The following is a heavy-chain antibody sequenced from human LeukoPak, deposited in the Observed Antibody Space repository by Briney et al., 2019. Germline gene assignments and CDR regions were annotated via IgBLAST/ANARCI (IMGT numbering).Heavy chain of an antibody. D-gene: IGHD5-18*01. V-gene: IGHV3-30*02. J-gene: IGHJ4*02. Sequence: PGGSLRLSCAASGFTFSSYGMHWVRQAPGKGLEWVAFIRYDGSNKYYADSVKGRFTISRDNSKNTLYLQMNSLRAEDTAVYYCAKLANVDTAMVSDYWGQGTLVTVSS. CDR3: AKLANVDTAMVSDY. CDR2: IRYDGSNK. CDR1: GFTFSSYG.